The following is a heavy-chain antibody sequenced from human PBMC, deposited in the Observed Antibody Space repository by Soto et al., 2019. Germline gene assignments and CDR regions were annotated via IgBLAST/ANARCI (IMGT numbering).Heavy chain of an antibody. V-gene: IGHV3-48*04. J-gene: IGHJ6*02. CDR3: ARANYYYGMDV. CDR2: ISSSSSTI. Sequence: GGSLRLSCAASGFTFSSYSMNWVRQAPGKGLEWVSYISSSSSTIYYADSVKGRFTISRDNAKNSLYLQMNSLRAEDTAVYYCARANYYYGMDVWGQGTTVTVSS. CDR1: GFTFSSYS.